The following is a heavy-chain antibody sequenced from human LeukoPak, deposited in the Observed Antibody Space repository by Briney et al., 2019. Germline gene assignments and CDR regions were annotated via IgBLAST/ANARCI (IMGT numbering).Heavy chain of an antibody. CDR1: GGTFSSYA. V-gene: IGHV1-3*01. J-gene: IGHJ4*02. D-gene: IGHD5-24*01. Sequence: ASVKVSCKASGGTFSSYANSWVRQAPGQRLEWMGRINAGNGNTKYSQKFQGRVTITRDTSASTAYMEMRSLRSEDTAVYYCAREIDRDDYNRFFDYWGQGTLVTVSS. CDR3: AREIDRDDYNRFFDY. CDR2: INAGNGNT.